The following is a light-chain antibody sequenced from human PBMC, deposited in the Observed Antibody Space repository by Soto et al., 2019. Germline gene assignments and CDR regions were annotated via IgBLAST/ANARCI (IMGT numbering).Light chain of an antibody. CDR1: QSISNY. CDR2: DAS. Sequence: DIQMTHSPSSLSASVGDIVTITCRAIQSISNYLNWYQQKPGKAPKLLIYDASSLESGVPSRFSGSGSGTEFTLTISSLQPDDFATYYCQNYNSYSEEFGQGTKVDIK. V-gene: IGKV1-5*01. J-gene: IGKJ1*01. CDR3: QNYNSYSEE.